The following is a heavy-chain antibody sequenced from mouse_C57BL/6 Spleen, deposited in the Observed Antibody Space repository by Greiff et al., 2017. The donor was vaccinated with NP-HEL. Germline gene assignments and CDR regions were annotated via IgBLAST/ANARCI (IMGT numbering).Heavy chain of an antibody. CDR1: GYTFTDYY. J-gene: IGHJ4*01. Sequence: VQLQQSGPELVKPGASVKISCKASGYTFTDYYMNWVKQSHGKSLEWIGDINPNNGGTSYNQKFKGKATLTVDKYSSTAYMELRSLTSEDSAVYYCGSGNSSMDYWGQGTSVTVSS. CDR2: INPNNGGT. D-gene: IGHD1-3*01. V-gene: IGHV1-26*01. CDR3: GSGNSSMDY.